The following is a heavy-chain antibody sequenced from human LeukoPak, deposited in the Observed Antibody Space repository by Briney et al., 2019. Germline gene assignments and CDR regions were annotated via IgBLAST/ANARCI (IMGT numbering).Heavy chain of an antibody. V-gene: IGHV3-48*03. D-gene: IGHD6-13*01. J-gene: IGHJ4*02. CDR1: GFTFSSYE. Sequence: GGSLRLSCAASGFTFSSYEMNWVRQAPGKGLEWVSYISSSGSTIYYADSVNGRFTISRDNAKNSLYLQMNSLRAEDTAVYYCARESAAADLYWGQGTLVTVSS. CDR3: ARESAAADLY. CDR2: ISSSGSTI.